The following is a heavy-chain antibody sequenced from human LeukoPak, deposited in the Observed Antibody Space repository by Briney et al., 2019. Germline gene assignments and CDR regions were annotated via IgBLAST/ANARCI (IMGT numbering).Heavy chain of an antibody. Sequence: SETLSLTCTVSGGSISSSSYYWGWIRHPPGKGLEWIGSIYYSGSTYYNPSLKSRVTISVDTPKNQFSLKLSSVTAADTAVYYCAGGASDVGSSYYYYYYMDVWGKGTTVTISS. D-gene: IGHD1-26*01. V-gene: IGHV4-39*07. CDR3: AGGASDVGSSYYYYYYMDV. CDR1: GGSISSSSYY. J-gene: IGHJ6*03. CDR2: IYYSGST.